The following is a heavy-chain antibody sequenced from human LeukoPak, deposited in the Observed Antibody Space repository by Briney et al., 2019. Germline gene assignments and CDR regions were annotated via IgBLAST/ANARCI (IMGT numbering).Heavy chain of an antibody. CDR1: GFTFSSYS. J-gene: IGHJ4*02. V-gene: IGHV3-48*01. CDR2: ISSSSSTI. Sequence: GSLRLSCAASGFTFSSYSMNWVRQAPGKGLEWVSYISSSSSTIYYADSVKGRFTISRDNAKNSLYLQMNSLRAEDTAVYYCARIEFWSGYYRDYWGQGTLVTVSS. CDR3: ARIEFWSGYYRDY. D-gene: IGHD3-3*01.